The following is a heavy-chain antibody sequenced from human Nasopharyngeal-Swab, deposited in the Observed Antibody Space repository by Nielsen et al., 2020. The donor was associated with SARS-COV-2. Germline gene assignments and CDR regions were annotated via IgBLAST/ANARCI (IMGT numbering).Heavy chain of an antibody. Sequence: GESLKISCAASGFTFSYYYMSWIRQAPGKGREWVSYISSSGSTIYYADSVKGRFTISRDNAKNSLYLQMNSLRAEDTAVYYCARNLAAAHQYYFDYWGQGTMVTVSS. CDR3: ARNLAAAHQYYFDY. V-gene: IGHV3-11*04. J-gene: IGHJ4*02. D-gene: IGHD6-13*01. CDR2: ISSSGSTI. CDR1: GFTFSYYY.